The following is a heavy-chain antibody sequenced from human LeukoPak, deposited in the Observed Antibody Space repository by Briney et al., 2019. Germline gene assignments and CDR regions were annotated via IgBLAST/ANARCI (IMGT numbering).Heavy chain of an antibody. CDR1: GGSISSGSYY. V-gene: IGHV4-61*02. Sequence: PSETLSLTCTVSGGSISSGSYYWSWIRQPAGKGLEWIGRIYTSGSTNYNPSLKSRVTISVDTSKNQFSLKLSSVTAADTAVYYCAREGYYYYCVDVWGKGTTVTVSS. CDR3: AREGYYYYCVDV. CDR2: IYTSGST. J-gene: IGHJ6*03.